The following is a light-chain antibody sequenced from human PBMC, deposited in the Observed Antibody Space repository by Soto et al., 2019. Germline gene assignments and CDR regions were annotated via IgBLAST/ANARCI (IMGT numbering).Light chain of an antibody. CDR2: GNN. CDR1: SSNIGADYN. J-gene: IGLJ1*01. CDR3: QSYDSTLSARDV. V-gene: IGLV1-40*01. Sequence: QSVLTQPPSVSGAPGQRVTISCTGSSSNIGADYNVHWYQQRPGTAPKLLIFGNNNRPSGVSDRFSGSKSGTSASLAITGLQAEDEGDYYCQSYDSTLSARDVFGTGTKVTVL.